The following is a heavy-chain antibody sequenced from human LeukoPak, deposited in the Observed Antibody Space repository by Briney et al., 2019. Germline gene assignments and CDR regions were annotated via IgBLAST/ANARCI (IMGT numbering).Heavy chain of an antibody. CDR1: GFTLGNYA. CDR3: AKRVSGSAYYFDY. J-gene: IGHJ4*02. Sequence: GGSLRLSCAASGFTLGNYAMSWVRQAPGKGLDWVSTISGGGANTYYADSVKGRFTISRDNSKNTLYLQMNSLRAEDTAVYYCAKRVSGSAYYFDYWGQGTLVTVSS. CDR2: ISGGGANT. D-gene: IGHD3-10*01. V-gene: IGHV3-23*01.